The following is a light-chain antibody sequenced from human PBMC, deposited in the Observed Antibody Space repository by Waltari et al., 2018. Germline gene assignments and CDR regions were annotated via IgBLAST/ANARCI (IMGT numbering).Light chain of an antibody. J-gene: IGLJ2*01. Sequence: QSALPQPASVSGSPGQSIPISCMGTSNDIGGYNFVSWYQQHPGKAPKLMIYDVSKRPSGVSNRFSGSKSGNTASLTISGLQAEDEADYYCCSYVGGGTLIFGGGTNVTVL. CDR2: DVS. V-gene: IGLV2-23*02. CDR1: SNDIGGYNF. CDR3: CSYVGGGTLI.